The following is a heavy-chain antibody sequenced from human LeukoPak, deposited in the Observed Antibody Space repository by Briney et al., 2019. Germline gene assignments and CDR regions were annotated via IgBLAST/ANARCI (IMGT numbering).Heavy chain of an antibody. CDR1: GFTFSSYA. D-gene: IGHD6-6*01. CDR3: AGSSSGEYYYDY. CDR2: ISGSGGSP. Sequence: VGSLRLSCAASGFTFSSYAMSWVRQAPGRGLEWVSEISGSGGSPYYADSVKGRFTISNDNSNTPPFLQLNGLRAEDTAVYYCAGSSSGEYYYDYCGQGTLVTVSS. J-gene: IGHJ4*02. V-gene: IGHV3-23*01.